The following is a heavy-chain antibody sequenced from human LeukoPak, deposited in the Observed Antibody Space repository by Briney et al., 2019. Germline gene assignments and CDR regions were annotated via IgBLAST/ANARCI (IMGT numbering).Heavy chain of an antibody. J-gene: IGHJ4*02. Sequence: KPSETLSLTCTVSGGSISSYYWSRIRQPPGKGLEWIGYIYYSGSTNYNPSLKSRVTISVDTSKNQFSLKLSSVTAADTAVYYCARGLAAAGTFDYWGQGTLVTVSS. CDR3: ARGLAAAGTFDY. V-gene: IGHV4-59*01. CDR1: GGSISSYY. CDR2: IYYSGST. D-gene: IGHD6-13*01.